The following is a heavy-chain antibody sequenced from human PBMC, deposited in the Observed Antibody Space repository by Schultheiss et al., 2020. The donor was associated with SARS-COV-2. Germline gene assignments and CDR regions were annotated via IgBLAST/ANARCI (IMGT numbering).Heavy chain of an antibody. Sequence: GGSLRLSCAASGFTFSSYAMHWVRQAPGKGLEWVAVISYDGSNKYYADSVKGRFTISRDNSKNTLYLQMNSLRAEDTAVYYCASTDYTLNRTTFDYWGQGTLVTVSS. D-gene: IGHD2/OR15-2a*01. V-gene: IGHV3-30*04. J-gene: IGHJ4*02. CDR3: ASTDYTLNRTTFDY. CDR2: ISYDGSNK. CDR1: GFTFSSYA.